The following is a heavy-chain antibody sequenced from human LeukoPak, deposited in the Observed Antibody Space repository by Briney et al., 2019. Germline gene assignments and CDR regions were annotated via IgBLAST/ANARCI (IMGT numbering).Heavy chain of an antibody. Sequence: GGSLRLSCAASGFTFSSYAMSWVRQAPGKGLEWVSAISGSGGSTYYADSVKGRFPISRDNSKNTLYLQMNSLRPEDTAVYYCAKGRRGYSYGYPYYYYYYYMDVWGKGTTVTVSS. CDR1: GFTFSSYA. D-gene: IGHD5-18*01. CDR2: ISGSGGST. CDR3: AKGRRGYSYGYPYYYYYYYMDV. J-gene: IGHJ6*03. V-gene: IGHV3-23*01.